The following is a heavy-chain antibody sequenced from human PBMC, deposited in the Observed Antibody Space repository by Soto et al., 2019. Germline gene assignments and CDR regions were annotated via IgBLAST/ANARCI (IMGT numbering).Heavy chain of an antibody. Sequence: EIQLVESGGGLVKPGGSLRLSCAASGFTVSSNYMSWVRQAPGKGLEWVSVIYSGGNTYYADSVKGRFTISRDNSKNTLYLQMNSLRAEDTAVYYCARDRTFDFWGQGTLVTVSS. CDR1: GFTVSSNY. V-gene: IGHV3-53*01. J-gene: IGHJ4*02. CDR3: ARDRTFDF. CDR2: IYSGGNT.